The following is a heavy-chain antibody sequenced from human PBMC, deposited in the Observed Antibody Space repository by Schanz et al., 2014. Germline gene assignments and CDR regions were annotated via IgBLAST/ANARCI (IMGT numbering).Heavy chain of an antibody. V-gene: IGHV3-21*01. CDR1: GFTVSAYS. Sequence: EVQVVESGGGLVKPGGSLRLSCSGFTVSAYSANWVRQAPGKGLEWVSAISGSGGDTYYADSVKGRFTVSRDNSKNTLYLQMNSLTTEDTAVYYCAKDQTDSVCYNDCSFDYWGQGTLVTVSS. CDR3: AKDQTDSVCYNDCSFDY. D-gene: IGHD2-21*01. CDR2: ISGSGGDT. J-gene: IGHJ4*02.